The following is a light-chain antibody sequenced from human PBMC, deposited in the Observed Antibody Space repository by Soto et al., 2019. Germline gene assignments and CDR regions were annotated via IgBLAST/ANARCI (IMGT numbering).Light chain of an antibody. CDR1: SRDIGSYNL. Sequence: QSVLSQPASVSGSPGQSITISCTGTSRDIGSYNLVSWYQQCPGKAPKLMIYEVSERPSGVSNRFSGSKSGNTASLTISGLQSEDEADYYCCSYAGSRTYVVFGGGTQLTVL. CDR3: CSYAGSRTYVV. V-gene: IGLV2-23*02. J-gene: IGLJ2*01. CDR2: EVS.